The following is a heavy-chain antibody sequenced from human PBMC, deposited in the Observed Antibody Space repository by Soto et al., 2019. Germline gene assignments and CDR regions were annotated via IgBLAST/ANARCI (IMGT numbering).Heavy chain of an antibody. CDR1: GFTFSSYS. CDR3: ARDTYYYGSGSYSP. D-gene: IGHD3-10*01. V-gene: IGHV3-21*01. CDR2: ISSSSSYI. J-gene: IGHJ5*02. Sequence: EVQLVESGGGLVKPGGSLRLSCAASGFTFSSYSMNWVRQAPGKGLEWVSSISSSSSYIYYADSLKGRFTISRDNAKNSLYLQMNSLRAEDTAVYYCARDTYYYGSGSYSPWGQGTLVTVSS.